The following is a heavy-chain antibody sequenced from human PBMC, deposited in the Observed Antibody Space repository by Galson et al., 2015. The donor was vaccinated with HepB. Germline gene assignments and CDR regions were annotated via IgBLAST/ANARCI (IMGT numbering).Heavy chain of an antibody. J-gene: IGHJ5*02. CDR2: IWYDGSNK. CDR1: GFTFSSYG. D-gene: IGHD7-27*01. Sequence: SLRLSCAASGFTFSSYGMHWVRQAPGKGLEWVAVIWYDGSNKYYADSVKGRFTISRDNSKNTLYLQMNSLRAEDTAVYYCAKLHGDSHGWFDPWGQGTLVTVSS. CDR3: AKLHGDSHGWFDP. V-gene: IGHV3-33*06.